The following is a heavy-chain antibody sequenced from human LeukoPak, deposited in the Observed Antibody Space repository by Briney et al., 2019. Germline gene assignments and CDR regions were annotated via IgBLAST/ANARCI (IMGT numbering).Heavy chain of an antibody. CDR2: ISSSSNYI. V-gene: IGHV3-21*01. Sequence: GGSLRLSCAASGFTFSSYSMNWVRQAPGKGLEWVSSISSSSNYIYYADSVKGRFTISRDNAKNSLYLQMNSLRAEDTAVYYCARVPDYYDSSGYYFYWGQGTLVTVSS. CDR1: GFTFSSYS. D-gene: IGHD3-22*01. J-gene: IGHJ4*02. CDR3: ARVPDYYDSSGYYFY.